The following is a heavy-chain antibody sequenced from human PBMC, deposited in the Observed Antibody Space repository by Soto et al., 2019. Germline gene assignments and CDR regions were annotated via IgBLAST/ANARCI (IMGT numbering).Heavy chain of an antibody. D-gene: IGHD4-17*01. J-gene: IGHJ1*01. CDR2: ISAYNGNT. CDR3: AREGVDMTTVTPAEYFQH. Sequence: QVQLMQSGAEVKKPGASVKVSCKASGYTFTSYGISWVRQAPGQGLEWMGWISAYNGNTNYAQKLQGRVTMTTDTSTSTAYMELRSLRSDDTAVYYCAREGVDMTTVTPAEYFQHWGQGTLVTVSS. CDR1: GYTFTSYG. V-gene: IGHV1-18*01.